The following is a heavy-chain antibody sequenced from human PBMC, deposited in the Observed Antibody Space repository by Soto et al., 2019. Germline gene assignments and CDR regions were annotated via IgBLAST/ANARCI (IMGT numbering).Heavy chain of an antibody. CDR2: MNPNSGNT. D-gene: IGHD3-3*01. V-gene: IGHV1-8*01. CDR3: ARANYDFWSGYEDSLDY. J-gene: IGHJ4*02. Sequence: QVQLVQSGAEVRKPGASVKVSCKASGYTFTSYDINWVRQATGQGLEWMGWMNPNSGNTGYAQKFQGRVTMTRNTSISTAYMELSSLRSEDTAVYYCARANYDFWSGYEDSLDYWGQGTLVTVSS. CDR1: GYTFTSYD.